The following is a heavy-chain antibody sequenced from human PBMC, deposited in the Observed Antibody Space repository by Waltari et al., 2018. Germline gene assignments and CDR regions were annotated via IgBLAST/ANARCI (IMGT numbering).Heavy chain of an antibody. D-gene: IGHD3-10*01. CDR2: INQDGSEK. V-gene: IGHV3-7*03. J-gene: IGHJ6*02. Sequence: EVQLVESGGGLVQPGGSLRLSCGASGFTFGRYWMTWVRQGPGKGPEWVANINQDGSEKYYVDSVKGRFTISRDNAKNSLYLQMYSLRAEDTAVYYCTRRKFGPGGMDVWGQGTTVTVSS. CDR1: GFTFGRYW. CDR3: TRRKFGPGGMDV.